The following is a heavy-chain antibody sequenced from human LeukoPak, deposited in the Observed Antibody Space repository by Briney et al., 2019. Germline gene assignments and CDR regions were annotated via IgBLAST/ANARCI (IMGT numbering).Heavy chain of an antibody. CDR3: ARRVGYCSGGSCLLYYFDY. Sequence: SETLSLTCAVYGGSFSGYYWSWSRQPPGKGLEWIGEINHSGSTNYNPSLKSRVTISVDTSKNQFSLKLSSVTAADTAVYYCARRVGYCSGGSCLLYYFDYWGQGTLVTVSS. J-gene: IGHJ4*02. V-gene: IGHV4-34*01. CDR2: INHSGST. D-gene: IGHD2-15*01. CDR1: GGSFSGYY.